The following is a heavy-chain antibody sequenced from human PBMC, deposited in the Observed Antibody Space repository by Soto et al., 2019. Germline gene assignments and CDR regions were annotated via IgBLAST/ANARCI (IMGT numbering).Heavy chain of an antibody. V-gene: IGHV1-69*13. Sequence: WASVKVSCKASGGTFSSYAISWVRQAPGQGLEWMGGIIPIFGTANYAQKFQGRVTITADESTSTAYMELSSLRSEDTAVYYCARSAGGGNPVYSYYYYGMDVWGQGTTVTVSS. CDR2: IIPIFGTA. CDR1: GGTFSSYA. J-gene: IGHJ6*02. CDR3: ARSAGGGNPVYSYYYYGMDV. D-gene: IGHD6-19*01.